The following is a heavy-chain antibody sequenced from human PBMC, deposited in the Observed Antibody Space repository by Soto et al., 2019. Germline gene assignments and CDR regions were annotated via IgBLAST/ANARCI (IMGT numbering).Heavy chain of an antibody. D-gene: IGHD3-10*01. Sequence: EVQLVESGGGLVQPGGSLRLSCVASGFTFSSRWMNWVRHVPGKGLEWVANIKQDGSEIHYVDSVKGRFTISRDNAKNSLYLRMNSLRDEDTAVYHCVRSSGWTGDFWGQGILVTVSS. J-gene: IGHJ4*02. CDR3: VRSSGWTGDF. CDR1: GFTFSSRW. CDR2: IKQDGSEI. V-gene: IGHV3-7*04.